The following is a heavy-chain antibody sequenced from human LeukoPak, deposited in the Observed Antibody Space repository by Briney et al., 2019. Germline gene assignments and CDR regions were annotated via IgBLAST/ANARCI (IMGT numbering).Heavy chain of an antibody. V-gene: IGHV3-53*01. CDR2: ISSGGNT. D-gene: IGHD3-22*01. Sequence: GGSLRLSCAASEFTVSSNYMTWVRQAPGKGLEWVLIISSGGNTYYADSVKGRFTISRDISKHTLYLQMNSLRAEDTAVYYCARGDSSGYAFDYWGQGTLVTVSS. J-gene: IGHJ4*02. CDR1: EFTVSSNY. CDR3: ARGDSSGYAFDY.